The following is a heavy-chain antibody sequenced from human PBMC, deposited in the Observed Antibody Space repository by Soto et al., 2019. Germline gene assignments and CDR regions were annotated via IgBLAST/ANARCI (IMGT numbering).Heavy chain of an antibody. CDR3: AKDVTLSFNMIRGDFDY. J-gene: IGHJ4*02. D-gene: IGHD3-10*01. CDR2: VSGSGGST. CDR1: GFTFSSCA. V-gene: IGHV3-23*01. Sequence: EVQLLESGGGLVRPGGSLRLSCAASGFTFSSCAMSWVRQAPGKGLEWVSVVSGSGGSTEYADSVKGRFTVSRDNSKNTLYLQMPSLRAEDTAVYYCAKDVTLSFNMIRGDFDYWGQGNVVTVSS.